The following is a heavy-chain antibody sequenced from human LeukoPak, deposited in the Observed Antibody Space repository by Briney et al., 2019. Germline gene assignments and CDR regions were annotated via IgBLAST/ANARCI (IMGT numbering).Heavy chain of an antibody. CDR2: VYYNGTT. Sequence: SETLSLTCTVSGGSISSSTYCWGWIRQSPGKGLEWIGSVYYNGTTYYNPSLKSRVTIFVDISKNLFSLNLNSVTAADTAVYFCARERDRGAWFDPWGQGTLVSVSS. CDR1: GGSISSSTYC. D-gene: IGHD3-16*01. V-gene: IGHV4-39*02. CDR3: ARERDRGAWFDP. J-gene: IGHJ5*02.